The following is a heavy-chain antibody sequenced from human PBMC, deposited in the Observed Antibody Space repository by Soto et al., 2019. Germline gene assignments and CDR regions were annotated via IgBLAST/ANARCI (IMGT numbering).Heavy chain of an antibody. CDR2: LIPMFATA. V-gene: IGHV1-69*01. J-gene: IGHJ5*02. Sequence: QVQLVQSGAEVKKPGSSVKVSCKASGGTFSSYTVNWVRQAPGQGLEWMGGLIPMFATAGYAQKFQGRLTITADESTNTAFMELSSLRFEDTAIYDCARDGHFDFWRDPGFDPWGQGTLVTVSS. CDR3: ARDGHFDFWRDPGFDP. CDR1: GGTFSSYT. D-gene: IGHD3-3*01.